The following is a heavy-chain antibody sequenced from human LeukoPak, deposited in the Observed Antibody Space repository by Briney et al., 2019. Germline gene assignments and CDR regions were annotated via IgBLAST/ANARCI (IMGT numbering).Heavy chain of an antibody. CDR2: INHSGST. Sequence: PSETLSLTCAVYGGSFSGYSWNWIRQPPGKGLEWIGEINHSGSTNYNPSLKSRVTISVDTSKNQFSLKLSSVTAADTAVYYCATVTGVYGDPEDYWGQGTLVTVSS. V-gene: IGHV4-34*01. CDR3: ATVTGVYGDPEDY. D-gene: IGHD4-17*01. J-gene: IGHJ4*02. CDR1: GGSFSGYS.